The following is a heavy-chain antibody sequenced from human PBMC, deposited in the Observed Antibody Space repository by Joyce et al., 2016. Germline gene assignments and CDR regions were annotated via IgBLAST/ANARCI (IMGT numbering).Heavy chain of an antibody. CDR2: IHYNGDT. Sequence: QLQLQESGPGLVKPSETLSLICAVSGGTIITTDYWWAWFRQPPGKALEWIGSIHYNGDTHYNPPVKSRLTISIDTSKNEFSLRLSSASAADTAVYYCARQIGGGAWAFDNWGQGTMVTVSS. V-gene: IGHV4-39*01. D-gene: IGHD2-15*01. CDR3: ARQIGGGAWAFDN. CDR1: GGTIITTDYW. J-gene: IGHJ3*02.